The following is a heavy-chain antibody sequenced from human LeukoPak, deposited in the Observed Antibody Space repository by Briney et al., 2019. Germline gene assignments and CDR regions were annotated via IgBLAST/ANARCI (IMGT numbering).Heavy chain of an antibody. V-gene: IGHV3-30-3*01. D-gene: IGHD7-27*01. J-gene: IGHJ3*02. CDR1: GFTSSTYA. Sequence: PGRSLRLSCAASGFTSSTYALHWVRQAPGKGLEWVAVISDDGNTKYYAESVKGRFTVSRDNSKNTLLVQMNSLRTEDTAMYYCARDRLSGVNVFDISGQGTMVSVSS. CDR3: ARDRLSGVNVFDI. CDR2: ISDDGNTK.